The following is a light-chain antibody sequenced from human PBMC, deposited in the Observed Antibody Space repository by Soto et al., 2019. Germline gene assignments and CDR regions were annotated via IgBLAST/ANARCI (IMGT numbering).Light chain of an antibody. CDR1: SSDIGYYNY. V-gene: IGLV2-14*01. Sequence: SALTQPASMSGSLGQSITISCTGTSSDIGYYNYVSWYQQHPGKAPKLMIYEVTDRPSGASNRFSGSKSGNTASLTISGLQAEDEADYYCSSYTTSSTYVFGTGTKVTVL. CDR2: EVT. J-gene: IGLJ1*01. CDR3: SSYTTSSTYV.